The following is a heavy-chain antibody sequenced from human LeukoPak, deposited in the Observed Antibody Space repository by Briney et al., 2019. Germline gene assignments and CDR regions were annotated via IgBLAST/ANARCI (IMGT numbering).Heavy chain of an antibody. Sequence: SVKVSCKASGGTFSGYAISWVRQAPGQGLEWMGGIVPIFATTHYAQNFQGRATITTDESTSTAYMELSSLRSEDTAVYYCARGPSNPILFGFWFDPWGQGTLVTVSS. V-gene: IGHV1-69*05. CDR2: IVPIFATT. J-gene: IGHJ5*02. D-gene: IGHD2-21*01. CDR1: GGTFSGYA. CDR3: ARGPSNPILFGFWFDP.